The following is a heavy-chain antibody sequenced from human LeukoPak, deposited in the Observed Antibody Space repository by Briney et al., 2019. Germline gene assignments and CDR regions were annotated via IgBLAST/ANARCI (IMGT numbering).Heavy chain of an antibody. J-gene: IGHJ4*02. D-gene: IGHD6-13*01. V-gene: IGHV3-30*02. Sequence: GGSLRLSCAASGFTFSSYGMHWVRQAPGKGLEWVAFIRYDGSNKFYADSVKGRFTISRDNSKNTLYLQMNSLRAEDTAVYYCAKAQSSSSWYWEEYYFDYWGQGTLVTVSS. CDR3: AKAQSSSSWYWEEYYFDY. CDR1: GFTFSSYG. CDR2: IRYDGSNK.